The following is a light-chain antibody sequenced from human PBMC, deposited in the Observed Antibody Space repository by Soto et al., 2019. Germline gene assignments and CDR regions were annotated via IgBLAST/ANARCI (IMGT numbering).Light chain of an antibody. J-gene: IGLJ1*01. CDR1: SSDVGGYNY. CDR2: DVS. Sequence: QSARTQPASVSGSPGQSITISCTGTSSDVGGYNYVSWYQQHPGKAPKLMIYDVSNRPSGVSNRFSGSKSGNTASLTISGLQAEDEADYYCSSYTSSSTLSYVFGTGTKAPS. CDR3: SSYTSSSTLSYV. V-gene: IGLV2-14*01.